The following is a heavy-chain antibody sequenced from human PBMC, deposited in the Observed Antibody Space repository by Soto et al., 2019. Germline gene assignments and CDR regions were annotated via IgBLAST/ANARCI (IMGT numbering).Heavy chain of an antibody. J-gene: IGHJ5*02. CDR2: IWWDDDK. D-gene: IGHD4-17*01. V-gene: IGHV2-5*02. CDR3: ARRASVTTSRNWFDP. CDR1: GCSLNTYGVG. Sequence: QITLKESGPTLVKPTQTLTLTCTFSGCSLNTYGVGVGWVRQPPGKALEWLALIWWDDDKRYSPSLKNRLTITKDTSKNQVVLTVTNVDPVDTATYYCARRASVTTSRNWFDPWGQGTLVTVSS.